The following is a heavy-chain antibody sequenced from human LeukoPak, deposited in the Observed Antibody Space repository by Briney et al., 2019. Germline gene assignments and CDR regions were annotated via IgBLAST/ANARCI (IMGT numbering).Heavy chain of an antibody. D-gene: IGHD4-17*01. CDR1: GFTFSSYS. CDR3: ARVSATNGDYGDAFDI. Sequence: GGSLRLSCAASGFTFSSYSMNWVRQAPGKGLEWVSSISSSSSYIYYADSVKGRFTISRDNAKNSLYLQMNSLRAEDTAVYYCARVSATNGDYGDAFDIWGQGTMVTVSS. J-gene: IGHJ3*02. V-gene: IGHV3-21*01. CDR2: ISSSSSYI.